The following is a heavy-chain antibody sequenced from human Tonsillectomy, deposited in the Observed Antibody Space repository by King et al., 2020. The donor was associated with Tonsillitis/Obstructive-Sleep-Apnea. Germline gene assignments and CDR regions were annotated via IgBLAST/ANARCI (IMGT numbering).Heavy chain of an antibody. CDR3: ARDVDYCSNGVCRGLYYYYGIDV. CDR1: GFTFRSYG. Sequence: VQLVESGGGVVQPGRSLRLSCAASGFTFRSYGMHWVRQAPGKGLEWVAVIWYDGTNKYYADSVKGRFTISRDNSKNTLYLQMNSLRAEDTAVYYCARDVDYCSNGVCRGLYYYYGIDVWGQGTPVTVSS. J-gene: IGHJ6*02. D-gene: IGHD2-8*01. V-gene: IGHV3-33*01. CDR2: IWYDGTNK.